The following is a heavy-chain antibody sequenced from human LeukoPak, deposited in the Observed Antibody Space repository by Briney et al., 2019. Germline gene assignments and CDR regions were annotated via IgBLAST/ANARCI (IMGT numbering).Heavy chain of an antibody. J-gene: IGHJ6*03. CDR2: INPNSGGT. V-gene: IGHV1-2*02. Sequence: GASVKVSCKASGYTFTGYYMHWVRQAPGQGLEWMGWINPNSGGTNYAQKFQGRVTMTRDTSISTAYMELSRPRSDDTAVYYCARDLPFTMVRGVIIDYYYYMDVWGKGTTVTISS. CDR3: ARDLPFTMVRGVIIDYYYYMDV. CDR1: GYTFTGYY. D-gene: IGHD3-10*01.